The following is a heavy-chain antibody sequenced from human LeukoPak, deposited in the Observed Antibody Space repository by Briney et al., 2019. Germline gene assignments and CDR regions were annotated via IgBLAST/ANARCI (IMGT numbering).Heavy chain of an antibody. Sequence: GGSLRLSCAASGFTFSSYAMHWVRQAPGKGLEWVAVISYDGSNKYYADSVKGRFTISRDNSKNTLYLQMNSLRAEDTAVYYCARDRAAASLYYYYGMAVWGQGTTVTVSS. D-gene: IGHD6-13*01. CDR3: ARDRAAASLYYYYGMAV. CDR2: ISYDGSNK. V-gene: IGHV3-30*04. J-gene: IGHJ6*02. CDR1: GFTFSSYA.